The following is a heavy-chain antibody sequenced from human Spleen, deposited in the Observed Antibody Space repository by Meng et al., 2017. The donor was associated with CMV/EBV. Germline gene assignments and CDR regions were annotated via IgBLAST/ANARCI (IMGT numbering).Heavy chain of an antibody. D-gene: IGHD3-16*01. V-gene: IGHV4-31*03. CDR2: IYYSGST. CDR1: GGSISSGDFY. CDR3: ARGGVSWFDP. J-gene: IGHJ5*02. Sequence: LTCTVSGGSISSGDFYWSWIRQHPGKGLEWIGYIYYSGSTYYNPSLKSRVIISVDTSKNQFSLKLSSVTAADTAVYYCARGGVSWFDPWGQGTLVTVSS.